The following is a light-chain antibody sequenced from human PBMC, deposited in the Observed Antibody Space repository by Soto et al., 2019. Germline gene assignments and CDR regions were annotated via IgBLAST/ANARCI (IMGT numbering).Light chain of an antibody. CDR2: EVS. V-gene: IGLV2-23*02. CDR3: CSYAGSSTFFYV. J-gene: IGLJ1*01. CDR1: SSDGGSYNL. Sequence: QSALTQPASVSGSPGQSITISCTGTSSDGGSYNLVSWYQQHPGKAPKLMIYEVSKRPSGVSNRFSGSKSGNTASLTISGLQAEDEADYYCCSYAGSSTFFYVFGTGTKLTVL.